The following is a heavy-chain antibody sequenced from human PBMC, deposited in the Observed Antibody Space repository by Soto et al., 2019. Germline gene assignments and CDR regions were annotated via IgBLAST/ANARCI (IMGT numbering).Heavy chain of an antibody. CDR2: ISSSGSTI. CDR3: ARDARTTVRLHRYYGMDV. CDR1: GFTFSDYY. J-gene: IGHJ6*02. Sequence: GGSLRLSCAASGFTFSDYYMSWIRQAPGKGLEWVSYISSSGSTIYYADSVKGRFTISRDNSKNTLYLQMNSLRAEDTAVYYCARDARTTVRLHRYYGMDVWGQGTTVTVSS. V-gene: IGHV3-11*04. D-gene: IGHD4-4*01.